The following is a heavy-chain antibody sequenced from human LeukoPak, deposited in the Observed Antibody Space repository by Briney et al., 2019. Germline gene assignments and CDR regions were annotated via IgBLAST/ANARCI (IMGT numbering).Heavy chain of an antibody. D-gene: IGHD3/OR15-3a*01. CDR2: INSDGSST. CDR1: GFTFSSYW. Sequence: SGGSPRLSCAASGFTFSSYWMHWVCQASGKGLVWVSRINSDGSSTSYADSVKGRFTISRDNAKNTLYLQMNSLRVEDTAVYYCARDGLDFDYWGQGTLLTLSS. V-gene: IGHV3-74*01. J-gene: IGHJ4*02. CDR3: ARDGLDFDY.